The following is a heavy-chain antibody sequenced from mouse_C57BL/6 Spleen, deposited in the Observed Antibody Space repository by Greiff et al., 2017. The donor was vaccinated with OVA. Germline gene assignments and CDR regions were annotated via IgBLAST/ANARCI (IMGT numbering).Heavy chain of an antibody. Sequence: QVQLQQPGAELVRPGSSVKLSCKASGYTFTSYWMHWVKQRPIQGLEWIGNIDPSDSDTHYNQKFKDKATLTVDKSSSTAYMQLSSLTSEDSAVYYCARDYDYGLCAYWGQGTLVTVSA. J-gene: IGHJ3*01. CDR3: ARDYDYGLCAY. V-gene: IGHV1-52*01. CDR2: IDPSDSDT. CDR1: GYTFTSYW. D-gene: IGHD2-4*01.